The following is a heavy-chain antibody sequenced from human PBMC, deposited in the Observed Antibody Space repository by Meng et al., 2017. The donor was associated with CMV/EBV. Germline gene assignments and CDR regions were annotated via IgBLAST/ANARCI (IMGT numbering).Heavy chain of an antibody. J-gene: IGHJ6*02. D-gene: IGHD3-3*01. CDR3: ARDAKGHDFWRGSYYKGMDV. Sequence: SETLSLTCTVSGGSISSYYWSWIRQPPGKGLEWIGYIYYSGSTNYNPSHKSRVTISVDTSKNQSSLKLSSVTAADTAVYYCARDAKGHDFWRGSYYKGMDVWGQGTTVTVSS. CDR2: IYYSGST. CDR1: GGSISSYY. V-gene: IGHV4-59*01.